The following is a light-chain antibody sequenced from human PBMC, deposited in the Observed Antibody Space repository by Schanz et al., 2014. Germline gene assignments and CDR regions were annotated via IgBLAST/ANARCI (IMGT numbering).Light chain of an antibody. V-gene: IGKV3-11*01. CDR1: QSVNSY. CDR2: DAS. CDR3: QQRHTWPLT. J-gene: IGKJ5*01. Sequence: EIVLTQSLVTLSLYPGERATLSCRASQSVNSYLAWYQQKPGLAPRLLIYDASNRATGIPARFSGSGSGTYFTLTISSLEPEDFAVYFCQQRHTWPLTFGQGTRLDIK.